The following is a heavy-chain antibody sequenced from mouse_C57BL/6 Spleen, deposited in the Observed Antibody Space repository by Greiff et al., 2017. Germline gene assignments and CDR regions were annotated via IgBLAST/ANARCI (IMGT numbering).Heavy chain of an antibody. CDR2: ISYDGSN. D-gene: IGHD1-1*01. J-gene: IGHJ4*01. V-gene: IGHV3-6*01. Sequence: VQLQQSGPGLVKPSQSLSLTCSVTGYSITSGYYWNWIRQFPGNKLEWMGYISYDGSNNYNPSLKNRISITRDTSKNQFFLKLNSVTTEDTATYYCARNLLLRAMDYWGQGTSVTVSS. CDR1: GYSITSGYY. CDR3: ARNLLLRAMDY.